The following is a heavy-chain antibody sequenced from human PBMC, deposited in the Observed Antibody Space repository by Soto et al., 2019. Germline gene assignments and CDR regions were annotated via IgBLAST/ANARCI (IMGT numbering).Heavy chain of an antibody. CDR3: TRDTYSSSWFDP. CDR2: INSDGSST. CDR1: GFTFSSYW. J-gene: IGHJ5*02. D-gene: IGHD6-13*01. Sequence: PGGSLRLSCAASGFTFSSYWMHWVRQAPGKGLVWVSRINSDGSSTSYADSVKGRFTISRDNAKNTLYLQMNSLRAEDTAVYYCTRDTYSSSWFDPWGQGTLVTVSS. V-gene: IGHV3-74*01.